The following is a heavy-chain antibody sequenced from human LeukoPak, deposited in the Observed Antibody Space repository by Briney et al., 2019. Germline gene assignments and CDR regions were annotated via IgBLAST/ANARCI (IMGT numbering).Heavy chain of an antibody. CDR3: ARSEGSFCSGANCHAFDI. CDR2: IYYSGST. D-gene: IGHD2-15*01. CDR1: GGSISSSNYY. J-gene: IGHJ3*02. V-gene: IGHV4-39*07. Sequence: SETLSLTCTVSGGSISSSNYYWGWIRQPPGNGLEWIGSIYYSGSTYYNPSLKSRVTISVDTSKNQLSLKLSSVTAADTALYYCARSEGSFCSGANCHAFDIWGQGAMVTVSS.